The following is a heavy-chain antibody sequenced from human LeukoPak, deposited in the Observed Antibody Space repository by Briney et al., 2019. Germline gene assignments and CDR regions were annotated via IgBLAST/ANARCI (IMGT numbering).Heavy chain of an antibody. J-gene: IGHJ3*02. CDR3: AAGVVIIRDDAFDI. CDR2: INPNSGGT. CDR1: GYTITDYY. Sequence: GASVKVSCKASGYTITDYYIHWVRQAPGQGLEWMGWINPNSGGTNYAQKFQGRVTMTSDTSISTAYMELSRLRSDDTAVYYCAAGVVIIRDDAFDIWGQGTMVTVSS. D-gene: IGHD3-3*01. V-gene: IGHV1-2*02.